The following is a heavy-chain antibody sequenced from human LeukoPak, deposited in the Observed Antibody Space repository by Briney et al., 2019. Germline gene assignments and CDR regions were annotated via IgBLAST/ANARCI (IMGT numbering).Heavy chain of an antibody. Sequence: SQTLSLTCTVSGGSISSGSYYWSWIRQPAGKGLEWIGRIYTSGSTKYNPSLKSRVTISVDTSKNQFSLKLSSVTAADTAVYYCARGYSGYDPTYFDYWGQGTLVTVSS. J-gene: IGHJ4*02. CDR1: GGSISSGSYY. CDR3: ARGYSGYDPTYFDY. CDR2: IYTSGST. D-gene: IGHD5-12*01. V-gene: IGHV4-61*02.